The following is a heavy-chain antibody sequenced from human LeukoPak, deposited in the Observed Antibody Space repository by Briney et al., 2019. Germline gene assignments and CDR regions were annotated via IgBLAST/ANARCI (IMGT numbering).Heavy chain of an antibody. CDR1: GFTFSSYG. CDR3: VREDTTSSWAFDC. J-gene: IGHJ4*02. D-gene: IGHD5-18*01. Sequence: PGGSLRLSCAASGFTFSSYGMHWVRQAPGKGLQYVSAISDNGRNTYYANSVKGRFTISRDNSKNTLYLQMGSLRAEDMAVYYCVREDTTSSWAFDCWGQGTLVTVSS. CDR2: ISDNGRNT. V-gene: IGHV3-64*01.